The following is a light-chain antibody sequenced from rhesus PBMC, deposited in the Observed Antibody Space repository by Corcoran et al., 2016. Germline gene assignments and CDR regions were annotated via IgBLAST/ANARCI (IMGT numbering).Light chain of an antibody. Sequence: ETVVTQSPATLSLSPGETATLSCRASRIVGRYLAWSQQKPGQAPMLLIYGASNRATGIPNRFSGSGSGTECTRIISSLEPEDVGLYYCQQSGDSLTFGGGTKVELK. CDR3: QQSGDSLT. J-gene: IGKJ4*01. V-gene: IGKV3-24*04. CDR1: RIVGRY. CDR2: GAS.